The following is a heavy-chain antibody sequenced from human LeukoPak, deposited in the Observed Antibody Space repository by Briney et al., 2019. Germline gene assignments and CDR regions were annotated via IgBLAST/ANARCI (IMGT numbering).Heavy chain of an antibody. J-gene: IGHJ4*02. CDR3: VREAYGSGTDLSYFDY. D-gene: IGHD3-10*01. CDR2: INPDSGDT. Sequence: ASVKVSCKASGYTFTGYYMYWVRQAPGQGLEWMGWINPDSGDTNYAQKFQGWVTMTRDTSITTVYMELSRLTSDDTAVYYCVREAYGSGTDLSYFDYWGQGTLVTVSS. CDR1: GYTFTGYY. V-gene: IGHV1-2*04.